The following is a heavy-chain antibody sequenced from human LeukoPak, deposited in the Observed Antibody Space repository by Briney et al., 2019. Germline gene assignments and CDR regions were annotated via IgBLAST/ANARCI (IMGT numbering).Heavy chain of an antibody. D-gene: IGHD1-26*01. CDR3: ARGEEWELVDDTFDS. CDR2: ISSSSSFI. Sequence: GGSLRLSCAASGFTFSSYSMNWVRQAPGKGLVWVSSISSSSSFIYYADSVRGRFTISRDNAKNSLYLQMNSLRAEDTAVYYCARGEEWELVDDTFDSWGQGTMVSVSS. J-gene: IGHJ3*02. CDR1: GFTFSSYS. V-gene: IGHV3-21*01.